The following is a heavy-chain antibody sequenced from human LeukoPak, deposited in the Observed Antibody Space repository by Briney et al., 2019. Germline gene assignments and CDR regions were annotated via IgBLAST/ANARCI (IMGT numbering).Heavy chain of an antibody. CDR1: GFAFNSYE. J-gene: IGHJ3*02. V-gene: IGHV3-21*05. D-gene: IGHD3-3*01. CDR3: ARFSDDFWSGEAFDI. CDR2: ISSSSYI. Sequence: GGSLRLSCAASGFAFNSYEMNWVRQAPGKGLEWVSYISSSSYIYYADSVKGRFTISRDNAKNSLYLRMNSLRAEDTAVYYCARFSDDFWSGEAFDIWGQGTMVTVSS.